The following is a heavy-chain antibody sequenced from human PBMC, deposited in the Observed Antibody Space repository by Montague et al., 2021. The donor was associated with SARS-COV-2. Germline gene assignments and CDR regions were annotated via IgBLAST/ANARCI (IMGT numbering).Heavy chain of an antibody. CDR3: ARQVGTMIVVVIIKLRYYFDY. CDR1: GGSISSSSYY. Sequence: SETLSLTCTVSGGSISSSSYYWGCIGQPPGKGLEWIGSIYYSGSTYYNPSLKSRVTISVDTSKNQFSLKLSSVTAADTAVYYCARQVGTMIVVVIIKLRYYFDYWGQGTLVTVSS. V-gene: IGHV4-39*01. J-gene: IGHJ4*02. D-gene: IGHD3-22*01. CDR2: IYYSGST.